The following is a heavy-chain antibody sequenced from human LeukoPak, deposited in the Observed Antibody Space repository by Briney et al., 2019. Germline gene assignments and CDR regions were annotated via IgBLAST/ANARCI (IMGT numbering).Heavy chain of an antibody. J-gene: IGHJ4*02. CDR1: GFTFSKYG. V-gene: IGHV3-30*03. CDR2: ISYDGNDK. CDR3: VPYYYDNGGYFDY. D-gene: IGHD3-22*01. Sequence: PGGSLRLSCVASGFTFSKYGMHWVRQAPGKGLEWVAVISYDGNDKYYADSVEGRFTISRDNSKNTLYLQMSSLRAEDTAVYYCVPYYYDNGGYFDYWGQGTLVTVSS.